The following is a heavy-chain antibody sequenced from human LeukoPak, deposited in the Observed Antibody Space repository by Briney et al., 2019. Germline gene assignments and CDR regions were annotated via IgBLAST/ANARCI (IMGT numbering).Heavy chain of an antibody. CDR3: ARNHDWAFDY. CDR2: IFHTGNT. Sequence: SETLSLTRAVSGDSISRGHWWNWVRQPPGKGLEWIGEIFHTGNTNYNPSLKSRVTMSVDKSKNQFSLNLTSVTPTDTAVYYCARNHDWAFDYWGQGTLATVSS. V-gene: IGHV4-4*02. D-gene: IGHD2-21*01. CDR1: GDSISRGHW. J-gene: IGHJ4*02.